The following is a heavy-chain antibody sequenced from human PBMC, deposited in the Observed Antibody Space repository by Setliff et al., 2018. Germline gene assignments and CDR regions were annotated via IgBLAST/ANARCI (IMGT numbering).Heavy chain of an antibody. Sequence: PSETLSLTCTVSGGSIDSGDYYWNWIRQPPGKGLEWIGYIYFSGSTYYNPSLKSRVTISLDTSTNQFSLRLTSLTAADTAVYFCARDNTILGATDHWGQGTLVTVSS. V-gene: IGHV4-30-4*08. J-gene: IGHJ5*02. CDR3: ARDNTILGATDH. CDR1: GGSIDSGDYY. D-gene: IGHD1-26*01. CDR2: IYFSGST.